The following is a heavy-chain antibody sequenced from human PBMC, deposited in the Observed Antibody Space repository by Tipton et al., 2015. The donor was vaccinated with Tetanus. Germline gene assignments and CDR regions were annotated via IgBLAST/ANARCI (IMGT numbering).Heavy chain of an antibody. V-gene: IGHV4-39*01. Sequence: TLSLTCSVSGGSVSNSSLYWGWIRQPPGKGLEWIGGIYHTGGSYFLPSFKSRVTLSVDTSKDQFSLRLSSVTAADTAVYYCARPSTTVTPRAFDVWGQGTTVTVSS. CDR2: IYHTGGS. CDR3: ARPSTTVTPRAFDV. CDR1: GGSVSNSSLY. J-gene: IGHJ3*01. D-gene: IGHD4-17*01.